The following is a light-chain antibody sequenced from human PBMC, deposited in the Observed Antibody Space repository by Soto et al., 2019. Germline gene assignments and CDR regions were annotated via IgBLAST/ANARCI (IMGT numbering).Light chain of an antibody. CDR2: GAS. CDR1: QSVSSN. Sequence: DIVMTQSPSTLSVSLGDRATLSCRASQSVSSNLAWYQLKPGQAPRLLLYGASTRATGIPARFSGSGSGTEFTLTISSLQSEDFAVYYCQQYNNWPRTFGQGTKVDIK. J-gene: IGKJ1*01. CDR3: QQYNNWPRT. V-gene: IGKV3-15*01.